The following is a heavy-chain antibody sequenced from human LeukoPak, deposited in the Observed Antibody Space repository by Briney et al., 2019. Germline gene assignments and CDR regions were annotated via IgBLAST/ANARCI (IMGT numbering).Heavy chain of an antibody. CDR3: ARDTHYYDSSGYSDY. V-gene: IGHV1-2*02. Sequence: ASVKVSCKASGYTFTGYYMHWVRQAPGQGLEWMGWIHPNSGGTKYAQRFQGRVTVTRDTSISTVYMELSRLRSDDTAVYYCARDTHYYDSSGYSDYWGQGTLVTVSS. CDR1: GYTFTGYY. J-gene: IGHJ4*02. CDR2: IHPNSGGT. D-gene: IGHD3-22*01.